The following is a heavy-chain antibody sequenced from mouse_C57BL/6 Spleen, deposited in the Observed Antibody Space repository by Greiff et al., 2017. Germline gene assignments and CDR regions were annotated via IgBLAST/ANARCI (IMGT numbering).Heavy chain of an antibody. J-gene: IGHJ4*01. D-gene: IGHD2-2*01. Sequence: QVQLQQPGAELVRPGSSVKLSCKASGYTFTSYWMHWVKQRPIQGLEWIGNIDPSDSETHYNQKFKDKATLTVDKSSSTAYMQLSSLTSEDSAVYYCARYYGNDDAMDYWGQGTSVTVSS. V-gene: IGHV1-52*01. CDR2: IDPSDSET. CDR3: ARYYGNDDAMDY. CDR1: GYTFTSYW.